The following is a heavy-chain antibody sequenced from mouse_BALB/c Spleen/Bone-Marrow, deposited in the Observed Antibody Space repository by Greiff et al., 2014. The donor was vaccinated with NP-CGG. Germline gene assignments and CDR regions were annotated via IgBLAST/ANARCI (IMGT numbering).Heavy chain of an antibody. CDR2: IRNKAYGYTT. CDR1: GFTFTDYY. J-gene: IGHJ4*01. V-gene: IGHV7-3*02. CDR3: ARFPMDY. Sequence: EVKLMESGGGLVQPGGSLRLSCTTSGFTFTDYYMSWVRQPPGKALGWLAFIRNKAYGYTTEYSASVRGRFTISRDNSQSILYLQMNTLRAEDSATYYCARFPMDYWGQGTSVTVSS.